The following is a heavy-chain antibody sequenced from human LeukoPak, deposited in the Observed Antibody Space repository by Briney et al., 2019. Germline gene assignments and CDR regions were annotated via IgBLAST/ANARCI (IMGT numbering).Heavy chain of an antibody. Sequence: ASVKVSCKASGYTFTSYYMHWVRQAPGQGLEWMGIINPSGGSTSYAQKFQGRVTMTRDTSTSTVYMELSSLRSEDTAVYYCAREPYSSGWYADYYYYGMDVWGQGTTVTVSS. V-gene: IGHV1-46*01. CDR1: GYTFTSYY. CDR2: INPSGGST. CDR3: AREPYSSGWYADYYYYGMDV. D-gene: IGHD6-19*01. J-gene: IGHJ6*02.